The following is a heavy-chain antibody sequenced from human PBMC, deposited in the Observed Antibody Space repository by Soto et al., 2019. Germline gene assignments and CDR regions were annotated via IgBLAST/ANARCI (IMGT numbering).Heavy chain of an antibody. J-gene: IGHJ6*02. CDR3: ARDIGTARYYYYGMDV. D-gene: IGHD1-26*01. CDR1: GYTLTSYY. Sequence: ASVKVSCKASGYTLTSYYMHWVRQAPGQGLEWMGIINPSGGSTSYAQKLQGRVTMTRDTSTSTVYMELSSLRSEDTAVYYCARDIGTARYYYYGMDVWGQGTTVTASS. CDR2: INPSGGST. V-gene: IGHV1-46*01.